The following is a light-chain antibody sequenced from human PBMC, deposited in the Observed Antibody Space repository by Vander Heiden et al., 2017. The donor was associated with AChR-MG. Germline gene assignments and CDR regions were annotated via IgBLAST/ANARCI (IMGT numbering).Light chain of an antibody. CDR2: EVS. CDR1: HSVNSH. V-gene: IGKV3-11*01. Sequence: DIVLTQSPATLSLSPGERATLSCRASHSVNSHLNWYQQKPGQAPRLLMYEVSNRASGIPARFSGSGSGTDFTLTISSLEPEDFAVYYCLQRANWAYTFGQGTKLEIK. CDR3: LQRANWAYT. J-gene: IGKJ2*01.